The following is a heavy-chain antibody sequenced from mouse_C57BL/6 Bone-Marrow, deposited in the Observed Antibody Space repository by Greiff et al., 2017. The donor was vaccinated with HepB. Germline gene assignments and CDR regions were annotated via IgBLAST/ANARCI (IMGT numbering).Heavy chain of an antibody. CDR2: ISDGGGYT. J-gene: IGHJ3*01. CDR3: ARDGSSGFAY. V-gene: IGHV5-4*01. CDR1: GFTFSSYA. Sequence: EVQLVESGGGLVKPGGSLKFSCAASGFTFSSYAMSWVRQTPEKRLEWVATISDGGGYTYYQDNVKGRFTISRDNAKNNLYLQMSHLKSEDTAMYYYARDGSSGFAYWGQGTLVTVSA. D-gene: IGHD3-2*02.